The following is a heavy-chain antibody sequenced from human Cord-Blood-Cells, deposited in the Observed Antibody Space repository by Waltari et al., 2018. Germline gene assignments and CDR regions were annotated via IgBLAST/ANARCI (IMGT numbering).Heavy chain of an antibody. Sequence: QVQLQQSAPGLVKPSQTLSLTCAISGDSVSRNSDAWNWIRHSPPSTLEWLGRTYYRSKWYNDYAVSVKSRITINPDTSKNQFSLQLNSVTPEDTAVYYCARDRSSFRDYYYYYGMDVWGQGTTVTVSS. CDR1: GDSVSRNSDA. D-gene: IGHD1-26*01. CDR2: TYYRSKWYN. V-gene: IGHV6-1*01. J-gene: IGHJ6*02. CDR3: ARDRSSFRDYYYYYGMDV.